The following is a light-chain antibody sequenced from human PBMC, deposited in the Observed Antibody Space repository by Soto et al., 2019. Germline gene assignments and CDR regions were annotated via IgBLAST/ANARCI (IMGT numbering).Light chain of an antibody. J-gene: IGKJ1*01. V-gene: IGKV1-27*01. CDR1: QGIRNY. Sequence: DIQMTQSPSSLSASVGDRVTSTCRASQGIRNYLAWYQQKPGKVPKLLIYAASTLQSGVPSRFSGSGSGTDFTLTISSLQPEDVATYHCQKYNSDPWTFGQGTKVEIK. CDR3: QKYNSDPWT. CDR2: AAS.